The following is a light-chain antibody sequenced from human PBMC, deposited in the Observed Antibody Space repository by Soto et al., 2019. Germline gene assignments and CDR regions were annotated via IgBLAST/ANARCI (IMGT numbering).Light chain of an antibody. CDR1: QTISTW. CDR2: DAS. CDR3: QQYTNTNYPCM. J-gene: IGKJ2*02. V-gene: IGKV1-5*01. Sequence: DIQVTQSPPTLSASVGDRVTITCRASQTISTWMAWYQQKPGKAPKLLVYDASTLQSGVASRFSGSGSGTEFTLIISGLQPDDSATYYCQQYTNTNYPCMFGQGTKFDIK.